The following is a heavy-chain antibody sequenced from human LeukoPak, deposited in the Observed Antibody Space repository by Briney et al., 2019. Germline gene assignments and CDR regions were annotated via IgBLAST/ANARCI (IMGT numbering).Heavy chain of an antibody. D-gene: IGHD4-17*01. Sequence: GGSLRLSCEASGFTFRSYSMNWVRQAPGKGLEWISYISRSTNSISYADSVKGRFTISRDNAKNSLFLQVNNLRDEDTAVYYCARVSGYGDYWAFEYWGQGTLVTVSS. CDR1: GFTFRSYS. V-gene: IGHV3-48*02. CDR2: ISRSTNSI. CDR3: ARVSGYGDYWAFEY. J-gene: IGHJ4*02.